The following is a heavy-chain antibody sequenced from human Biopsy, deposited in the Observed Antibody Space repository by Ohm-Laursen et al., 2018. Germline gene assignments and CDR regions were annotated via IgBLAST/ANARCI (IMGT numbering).Heavy chain of an antibody. V-gene: IGHV4-59*08. CDR3: ARHAPSYSGSYWRYFDL. D-gene: IGHD1-26*01. CDR2: IYYTGST. J-gene: IGHJ2*01. Sequence: GTLSLTCIVSGGSISSYYWSWIRQPPGKGLEWIGYIYYTGSTNYNPSLKSRVTISVDTSMNHLSLRLTSVTAADTAVYYCARHAPSYSGSYWRYFDLWGRGTLVTVSP. CDR1: GGSISSYY.